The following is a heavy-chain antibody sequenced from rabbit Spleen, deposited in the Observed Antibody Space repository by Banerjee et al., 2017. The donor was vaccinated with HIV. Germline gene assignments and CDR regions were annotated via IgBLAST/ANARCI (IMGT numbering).Heavy chain of an antibody. CDR3: ARNFDL. CDR2: IDTGSSGFT. J-gene: IGHJ4*01. CDR1: GVSFSNNYY. V-gene: IGHV1S45*01. Sequence: QEQLEESGGDLVKPEGSLTLTCTASGVSFSNNYYMCWVRQAPGKGLEWIACIDTGSSGFTYFASWAKGRFTISKTSSTTVTLQMTSLTAADTATYFCARNFDLWGPGTLVTVS.